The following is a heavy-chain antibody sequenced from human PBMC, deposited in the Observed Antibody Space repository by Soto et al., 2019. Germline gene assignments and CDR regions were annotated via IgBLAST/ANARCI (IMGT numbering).Heavy chain of an antibody. V-gene: IGHV1-46*01. CDR1: GYTFTSYY. CDR2: INPRGGST. J-gene: IGHJ4*02. Sequence: QVQLVQSGAEVKKPGASVKVSCKASGYTFTSYYMHWVRQAPGQGLEWMGIINPRGGSTSYAQKFQGRVTMTRDTSTSTVYMELSSLRSEDTAVYYCARGFVGAAEPLGYFDYWGQGTLVTVSS. D-gene: IGHD3-10*01. CDR3: ARGFVGAAEPLGYFDY.